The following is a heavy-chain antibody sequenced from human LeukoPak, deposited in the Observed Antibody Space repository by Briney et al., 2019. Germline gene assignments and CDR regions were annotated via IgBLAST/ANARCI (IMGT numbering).Heavy chain of an antibody. J-gene: IGHJ6*03. CDR1: GFTVSSNY. CDR3: ANYGSGRGYYYYYMDV. V-gene: IGHV3-53*01. CDR2: SYSGGST. D-gene: IGHD3-10*01. Sequence: GGSLRLSCAASGFTVSSNYMSRVRQAPGKGLEWVSVSYSGGSTYYADSVKGRFTISRDNSKNTPYLQMNSLRAEDTAVYYCANYGSGRGYYYYYMDVWGKGTTVTVSS.